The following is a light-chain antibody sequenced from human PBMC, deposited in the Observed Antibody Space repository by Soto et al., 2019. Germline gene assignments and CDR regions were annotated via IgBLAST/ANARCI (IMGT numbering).Light chain of an antibody. J-gene: IGLJ1*01. CDR3: QSYDSGRSGLYV. CDR1: SSNIGAGYD. CDR2: GST. V-gene: IGLV1-40*01. Sequence: QLVLTQPPSVSGAPGQRVTISCTGSSSNIGAGYDVHWYQQLPRTAPKLLIYGSTNRPSGVPDRFSGSRSGTSASLAITGLQAEDEADYYCQSYDSGRSGLYVFGTGTQLTVL.